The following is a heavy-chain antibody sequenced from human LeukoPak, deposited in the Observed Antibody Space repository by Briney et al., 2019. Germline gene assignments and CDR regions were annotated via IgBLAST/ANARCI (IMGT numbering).Heavy chain of an antibody. CDR1: GAFFDIYF. J-gene: IGHJ4*02. CDR2: LDYTGTT. V-gene: IGHV4-59*01. CDR3: ARDMGLGTDF. Sequence: PSETLSLTCNVSGAFFDIYFWNWIRQPPGRGLEWIGNLDYTGTTNYNPSLRSRVSMSLDASESQFSLKLTSVTTADTAVYYCARDMGLGTDFWGQGTLITVSP. D-gene: IGHD7-27*01.